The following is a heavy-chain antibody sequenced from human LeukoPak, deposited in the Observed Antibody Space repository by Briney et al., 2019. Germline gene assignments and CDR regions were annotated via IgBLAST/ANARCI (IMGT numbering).Heavy chain of an antibody. CDR1: GFTFSNAW. CDR2: IKSKGDGGTT. J-gene: IGHJ4*02. V-gene: IGHV3-15*01. D-gene: IGHD6-13*01. CDR3: TTIAAAGHFDF. Sequence: GSLRLSCAASGFTFSNAWMSWVRQAPGKGLEWVGRIKSKGDGGTTDYAAPVKGRFTISRDDSKNTLYLQMNSLKTEDTAVYYCTTIAAAGHFDFRGQGTLVTVSS.